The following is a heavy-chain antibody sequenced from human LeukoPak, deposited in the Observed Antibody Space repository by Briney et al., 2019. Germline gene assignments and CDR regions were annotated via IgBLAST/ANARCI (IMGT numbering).Heavy chain of an antibody. Sequence: GGSLRLSCAASGFTFSSYEMNWVRQAPGKGLEWVSYISSSGSTIYYADSVKGRFTISRDSAKNSLYLQMNSLRAEDTAVYYCGGLTDAFDIWGQGTMVTVSS. CDR3: GGLTDAFDI. CDR1: GFTFSSYE. V-gene: IGHV3-48*03. CDR2: ISSSGSTI. J-gene: IGHJ3*02.